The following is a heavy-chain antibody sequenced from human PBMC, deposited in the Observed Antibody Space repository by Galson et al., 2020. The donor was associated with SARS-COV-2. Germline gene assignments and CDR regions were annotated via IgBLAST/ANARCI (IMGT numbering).Heavy chain of an antibody. CDR2: ISSSSSTI. J-gene: IGHJ4*02. V-gene: IGHV3-48*04. CDR3: ARIAKDAYSSRWSDY. Sequence: GGSLRLSCAASGFTFSSYSMNWVRQAPGKGLEWVSYISSSSSTIYYADSVKGRFTISRDNAKNSLYLQMNSLRAEDTAVYYCARIAKDAYSSRWSDYWGQGTLVTVSS. CDR1: GFTFSSYS. D-gene: IGHD5-18*01.